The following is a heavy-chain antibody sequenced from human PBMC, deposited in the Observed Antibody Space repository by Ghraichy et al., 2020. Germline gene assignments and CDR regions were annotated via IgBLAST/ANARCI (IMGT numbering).Heavy chain of an antibody. D-gene: IGHD6-13*01. Sequence: ASVKVSCKASGYTFTSYAMHWVRQAPGQRLEWMGWINAGNGNTKYSQKFQGRVTITRDTSASTAYMELSSLRSEDTAVYYCARERIRWYSSSWTRNWFDPWGQGTLVTVSS. J-gene: IGHJ5*02. V-gene: IGHV1-3*01. CDR1: GYTFTSYA. CDR2: INAGNGNT. CDR3: ARERIRWYSSSWTRNWFDP.